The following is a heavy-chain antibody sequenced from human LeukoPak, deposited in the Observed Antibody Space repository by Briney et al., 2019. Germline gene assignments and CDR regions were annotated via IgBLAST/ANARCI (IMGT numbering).Heavy chain of an antibody. CDR1: GYSISSGYY. Sequence: SESLSLTCTVSGYSISSGYYWGWIRQSPGKGLEWIGSIYHGGSTYYNPSLRSRVIVSVDTSKNHFSLKMSSVTAADTAVYYCARDLASCAGDCYSDGFDYWGQGTLVTVSS. CDR2: IYHGGST. CDR3: ARDLASCAGDCYSDGFDY. J-gene: IGHJ4*02. D-gene: IGHD2-21*02. V-gene: IGHV4-38-2*02.